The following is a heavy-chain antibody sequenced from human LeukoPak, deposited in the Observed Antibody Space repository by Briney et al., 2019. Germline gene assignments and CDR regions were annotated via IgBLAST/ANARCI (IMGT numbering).Heavy chain of an antibody. CDR1: GGSISRADYY. V-gene: IGHV4-30-4*08. CDR2: IYYSGST. J-gene: IGHJ4*02. CDR3: ARDSDFWSGYYYFDY. Sequence: PSETLSPTCTVSGGSISRADYYWSWIRQPPGKGLEWIGYIYYSGSTYYNPSLKSRATISVDTSKNQFSLKLSSVTAADTAVYYCARDSDFWSGYYYFDYWGQGTLVTVSS. D-gene: IGHD3-3*01.